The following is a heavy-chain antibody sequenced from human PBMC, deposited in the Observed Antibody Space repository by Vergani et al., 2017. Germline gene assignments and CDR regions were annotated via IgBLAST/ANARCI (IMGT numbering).Heavy chain of an antibody. J-gene: IGHJ4*02. V-gene: IGHV1-69*18. CDR3: VRQEDGYYDSSGYAIDY. CDR2: IIPIFGTA. CDR1: GGTFSSYA. D-gene: IGHD3-22*01. Sequence: QVQLVQSGAEVKKPGSSVKVSCKASGGTFSSYAISWVRQAPGQGLEWMGRIIPIFGTANYAQKFQGRVTINADESTSTAYMELSSLRSEDTAVYYCVRQEDGYYDSSGYAIDYWGQGTLVTVSS.